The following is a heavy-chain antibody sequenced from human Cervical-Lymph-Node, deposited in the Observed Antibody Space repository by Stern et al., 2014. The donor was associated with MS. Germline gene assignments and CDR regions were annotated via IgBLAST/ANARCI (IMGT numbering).Heavy chain of an antibody. D-gene: IGHD3-10*01. V-gene: IGHV5-51*01. Sequence: EVQLVESGAEVKKPGESLKISCKGSGYNFASYWIGWVRQGPGKGLAWMGIIYPDDSDARYTPSFQGQVTMSADKSIGPAYLQWSSLKASDTAFYFCARKGTYGLDYWGQGALVTVSS. CDR2: IYPDDSDA. CDR3: ARKGTYGLDY. CDR1: GYNFASYW. J-gene: IGHJ4*02.